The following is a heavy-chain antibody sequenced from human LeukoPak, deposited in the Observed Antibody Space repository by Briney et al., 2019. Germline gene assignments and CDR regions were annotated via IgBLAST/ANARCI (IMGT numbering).Heavy chain of an antibody. CDR2: INHSGST. CDR1: GGSFSGYY. Sequence: SETLSLTCAVYGGSFSGYYWSWIRQPPGKGLEWIGEINHSGSTNYNPSLKSRVTISVDTSKNQFSLKLSSVTAADTAVYYCARDPWWFDYWGQGTLVTVSS. V-gene: IGHV4-34*01. J-gene: IGHJ4*02. D-gene: IGHD2-15*01. CDR3: ARDPWWFDY.